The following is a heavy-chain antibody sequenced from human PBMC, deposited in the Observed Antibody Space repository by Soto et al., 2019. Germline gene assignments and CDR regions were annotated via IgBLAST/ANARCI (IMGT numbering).Heavy chain of an antibody. CDR2: VSGNDGST. D-gene: IGHD4-17*01. V-gene: IGHV1-18*01. Sequence: VQLVQSGGEVKKPGASVKVSCQTSGYIFSNFGVSWVRQAPGQGLEWLGWVSGNDGSTRYAPNLQGRVTMTTDSATSTAYMDLRGLTCDDTATYYCTRDFGDYRLHYWGQGALVSVSS. CDR1: GYIFSNFG. J-gene: IGHJ4*02. CDR3: TRDFGDYRLHY.